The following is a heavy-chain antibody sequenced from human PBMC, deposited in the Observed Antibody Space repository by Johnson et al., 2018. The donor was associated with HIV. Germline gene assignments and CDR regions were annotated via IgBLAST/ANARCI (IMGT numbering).Heavy chain of an antibody. D-gene: IGHD6-19*01. V-gene: IGHV3-66*01. CDR2: FYSGGSA. J-gene: IGHJ3*01. Sequence: VQLVESGGGLVQPGGSLRLSCAPSGFTVNSNYMSWVRQAPGRGLEWVSVFYSGGSAFYADSVKGGFILSRDNSKNTLFLQMNSLRAEDTAVYYCAREGVAVAGTPDAFDLWGQGTMVIVSS. CDR3: AREGVAVAGTPDAFDL. CDR1: GFTVNSNY.